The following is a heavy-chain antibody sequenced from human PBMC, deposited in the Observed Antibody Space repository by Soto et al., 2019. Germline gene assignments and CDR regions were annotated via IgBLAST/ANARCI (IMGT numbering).Heavy chain of an antibody. V-gene: IGHV4-34*01. D-gene: IGHD1-26*01. CDR2: IYHSGNT. J-gene: IGHJ4*02. Sequence: SETLSLTCAVYGGSFSGYYWSWIRQPPGKGLEWIGEIYHSGNTNYNPSLRSRVAMSVDKSRNQFSLKLNSVTAADTAIYYCASNGALGGNTRADQWGQGILVTVSS. CDR1: GGSFSGYY. CDR3: ASNGALGGNTRADQ.